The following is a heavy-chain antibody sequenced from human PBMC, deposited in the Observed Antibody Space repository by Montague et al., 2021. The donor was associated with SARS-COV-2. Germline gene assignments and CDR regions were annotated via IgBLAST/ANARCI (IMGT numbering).Heavy chain of an antibody. CDR3: ARQLRYYDWRADY. Sequence: SETLSLTCAVYGGSFSGHYWNWIRQPPGTGLERIGEINHSGSTNYNPSLKGRATIFVDTSNTQFSLRLTSVTAADTAVYYCARQLRYYDWRADYWGQGTLVSVSS. CDR2: INHSGST. J-gene: IGHJ4*02. D-gene: IGHD3-9*01. V-gene: IGHV4-34*01. CDR1: GGSFSGHY.